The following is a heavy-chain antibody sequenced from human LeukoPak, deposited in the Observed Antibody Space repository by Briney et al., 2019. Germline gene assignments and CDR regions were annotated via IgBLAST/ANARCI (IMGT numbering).Heavy chain of an antibody. CDR1: GLTFSRYW. D-gene: IGHD2-21*02. CDR3: VSRGCTANTCFVSSFNCFDP. CDR2: INQDGSEK. Sequence: GGSLRLSCAAPGLTFSRYWLTWVRQAPGKGLEWVANINQDGSEKNYVDSVKGRFTISRSNAKSSLYRQMNRLRDEDTAVYHGVSRGCTANTCFVSSFNCFDPWGQGDLVTVSS. V-gene: IGHV3-7*03. J-gene: IGHJ5*02.